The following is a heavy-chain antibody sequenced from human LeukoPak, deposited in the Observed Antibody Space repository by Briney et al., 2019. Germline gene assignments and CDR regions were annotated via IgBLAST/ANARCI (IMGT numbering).Heavy chain of an antibody. V-gene: IGHV3-9*01. CDR2: ISWNSGSI. D-gene: IGHD5-12*01. CDR1: GFTFDDYA. J-gene: IGHJ3*02. CDR3: VKDREYSGYDSSGAFDS. Sequence: LSGGSLRLSCAASGFTFDDYAMHWVRQAPGKGLEWVSGISWNSGSIGYADSVKGRFTISRDNAKNSLYLQMNSLRPEDTALYFCVKDREYSGYDSSGAFDSCGQGTMVTVSS.